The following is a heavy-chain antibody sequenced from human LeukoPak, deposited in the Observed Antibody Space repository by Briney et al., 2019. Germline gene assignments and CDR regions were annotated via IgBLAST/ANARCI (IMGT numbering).Heavy chain of an antibody. V-gene: IGHV3-74*01. CDR1: GFTFSSYW. J-gene: IGHJ3*02. CDR2: INSDGSST. D-gene: IGHD3-16*01. CDR3: ARDQGAYYDYVPDAFDI. Sequence: GGSLRLSCAASGFTFSSYWMHWVRQAPGKGLVWVSRINSDGSSTSYADSVKGRFTISRDNAKNTLYLQMNSLRAEDTAVYYCARDQGAYYDYVPDAFDIWGQGTMVTVSS.